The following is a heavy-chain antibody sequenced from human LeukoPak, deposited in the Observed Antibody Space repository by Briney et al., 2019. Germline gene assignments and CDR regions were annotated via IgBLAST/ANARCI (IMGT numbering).Heavy chain of an antibody. Sequence: PSETLSLTCTVSGGSISSYYWSWIRQPPGKGLEWIGYIYYSGSTNYNPSLKSRVTISVDTSKNQFSLELSSVTAADTAVYYCARHGTAKVYYYYGMDVWGQGTTVTVSS. D-gene: IGHD5-18*01. CDR3: ARHGTAKVYYYYGMDV. CDR2: IYYSGST. J-gene: IGHJ6*02. V-gene: IGHV4-59*08. CDR1: GGSISSYY.